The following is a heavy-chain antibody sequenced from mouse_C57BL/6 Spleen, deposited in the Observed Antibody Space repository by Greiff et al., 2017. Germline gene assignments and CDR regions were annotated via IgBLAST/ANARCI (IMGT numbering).Heavy chain of an antibody. CDR1: GYTFTSYW. Sequence: VQVVESGAELAKPGASVKLSCKASGYTFTSYWMHWVKQRPGQGLEWIGYINPSSGYTKYNQKFKDKATLTADKSSSTAYMQLSSLTYEDSAVYYCASKTTEWYFDVGGTGTTVTVSS. CDR2: INPSSGYT. V-gene: IGHV1-7*01. D-gene: IGHD2-12*01. J-gene: IGHJ1*03. CDR3: ASKTTEWYFDV.